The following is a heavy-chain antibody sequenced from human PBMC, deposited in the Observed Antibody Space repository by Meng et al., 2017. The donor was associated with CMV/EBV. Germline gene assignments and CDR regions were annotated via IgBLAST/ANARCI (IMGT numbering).Heavy chain of an antibody. CDR1: GFTFSDYY. Sequence: GESLKISCAASGFTFSDYYMSWICQAPGKGLEWVSYISSSGSTIYYADSVKGRFTISRDNAKNSLYLQMNSLRAEDTAVYYCARGEGYYYYYGMDVWGQGTTVTVSS. CDR2: ISSSGSTI. V-gene: IGHV3-11*01. J-gene: IGHJ6*02. CDR3: ARGEGYYYYYGMDV.